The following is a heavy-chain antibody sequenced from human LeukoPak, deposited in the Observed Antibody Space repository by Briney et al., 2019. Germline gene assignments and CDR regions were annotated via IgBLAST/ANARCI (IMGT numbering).Heavy chain of an antibody. Sequence: ASVKVSCKASGYTFTSYGISWVRQAPGQGLEWMGWISAYNGNTSYAQKLQGRVTMTTDTSTSTAYMELRSLRSDDTAVYYCARLVVVAAIRYYGMDVWGQGTTVTVSS. V-gene: IGHV1-18*01. J-gene: IGHJ6*02. CDR2: ISAYNGNT. CDR3: ARLVVVAAIRYYGMDV. CDR1: GYTFTSYG. D-gene: IGHD2-15*01.